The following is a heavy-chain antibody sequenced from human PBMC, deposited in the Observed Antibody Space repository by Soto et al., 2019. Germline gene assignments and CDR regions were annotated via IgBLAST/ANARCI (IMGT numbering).Heavy chain of an antibody. CDR1: GFTFTADA. V-gene: IGHV3-30*04. CDR3: AKDVGYSYGSIYYYYGMDV. D-gene: IGHD5-18*01. J-gene: IGHJ6*02. CDR2: ISNDGRGK. Sequence: GGSLNLSCSASGFTFTADAIHWVRHTPGPRLERVAVISNDGRGKYYADSVKGRFTISRDNSKNTLYLQMNSLRAEDTAVYYCAKDVGYSYGSIYYYYGMDVWGQGTTVTVSS.